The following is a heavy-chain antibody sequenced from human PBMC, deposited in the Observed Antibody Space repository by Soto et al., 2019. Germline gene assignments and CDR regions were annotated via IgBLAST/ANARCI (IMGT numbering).Heavy chain of an antibody. V-gene: IGHV3-48*02. CDR2: ISSSSSTI. CDR1: GFTFSSYS. J-gene: IGHJ3*02. D-gene: IGHD3-22*01. Sequence: GGSLRLSCAASGFTFSSYSMNWVRQAPGKGLEGVSYISSSSSTIYYADSEKGRFTISRDNAKNSLYLQMNSLRDEDTAVYYCARDGAAQKTYYYDSSGSGAFDIWGQGTMVTVSS. CDR3: ARDGAAQKTYYYDSSGSGAFDI.